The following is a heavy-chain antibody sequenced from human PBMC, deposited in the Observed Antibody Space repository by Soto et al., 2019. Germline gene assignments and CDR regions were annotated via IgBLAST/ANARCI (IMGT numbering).Heavy chain of an antibody. CDR1: GGTFGNSA. CDR2: IVPMFGTA. V-gene: IGHV1-69*12. D-gene: IGHD3-3*01. Sequence: QVQLVQSGAEVKKPGSSVNVSCKTSGGTFGNSAVTWVRQAPGQGLEWLGGIVPMFGTANYAQKFQGRVTITADESTLTAYMELNSLKTADTAVYYCARDGDPQSAFWSGPLGGGRFDPWGQGTLVTVSS. CDR3: ARDGDPQSAFWSGPLGGGRFDP. J-gene: IGHJ5*02.